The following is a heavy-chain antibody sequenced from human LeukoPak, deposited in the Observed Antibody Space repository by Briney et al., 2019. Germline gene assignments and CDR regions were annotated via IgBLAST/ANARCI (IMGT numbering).Heavy chain of an antibody. CDR2: IYTSGST. CDR1: GGSISSYY. J-gene: IGHJ4*02. D-gene: IGHD2-2*01. CDR3: AGVSLGPKDFVVVPAATGVDY. V-gene: IGHV4-4*07. Sequence: SETLSLTCTVSGGSISSYYWNWIRQPAGKGLEWIGRIYTSGSTNYNPSLKSRVTMSVDTSKNQFSLKLSSVTAADTAVYYCAGVSLGPKDFVVVPAATGVDYWGQGTLVTVSS.